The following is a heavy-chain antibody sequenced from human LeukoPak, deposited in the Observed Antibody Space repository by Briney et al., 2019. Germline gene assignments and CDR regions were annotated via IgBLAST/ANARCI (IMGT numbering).Heavy chain of an antibody. Sequence: ASVKVSCKASGYTFTSYYMHWVRQAPGQGLEWMGIINPSGGSTSYAQKFQGRVTMTRDTSTSTVYMELSSLRSEDTAVYYCARDRDLYCSGGSCYPGYFDYWGQGALVTVPS. CDR3: ARDRDLYCSGGSCYPGYFDY. J-gene: IGHJ4*02. D-gene: IGHD2-15*01. CDR2: INPSGGST. V-gene: IGHV1-46*01. CDR1: GYTFTSYY.